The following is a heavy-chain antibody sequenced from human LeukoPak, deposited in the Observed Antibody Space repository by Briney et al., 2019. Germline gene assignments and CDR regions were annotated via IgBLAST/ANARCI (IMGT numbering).Heavy chain of an antibody. D-gene: IGHD4-17*01. CDR1: GYTFTGYY. Sequence: ASVKVSCKASGYTFTGYYMHWGRQAPGQGLEWMGWINPNSGGTNYAQKFQGRVTMTRDTSISTAYMELSRLRSEDTAVYYCAREDYGDYSVYFQHWGQGTLVTVSS. CDR3: AREDYGDYSVYFQH. J-gene: IGHJ1*01. V-gene: IGHV1-2*02. CDR2: INPNSGGT.